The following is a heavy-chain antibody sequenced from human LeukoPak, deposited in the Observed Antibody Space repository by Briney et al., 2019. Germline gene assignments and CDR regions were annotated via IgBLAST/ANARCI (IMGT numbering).Heavy chain of an antibody. CDR1: GGSISSSSYY. J-gene: IGHJ3*02. V-gene: IGHV4-39*01. CDR2: IYYSGST. Sequence: PSETLSLTCTVSGGSISSSSYYWGWIRQPPGKGLEWIGSIYYSGSTYYNPSLKSRVTISVDTSKSQFSLKLSSVTAADTAVYYCARPQPQWFHADDAFDIWGQGTMVTVSS. CDR3: ARPQPQWFHADDAFDI. D-gene: IGHD3-22*01.